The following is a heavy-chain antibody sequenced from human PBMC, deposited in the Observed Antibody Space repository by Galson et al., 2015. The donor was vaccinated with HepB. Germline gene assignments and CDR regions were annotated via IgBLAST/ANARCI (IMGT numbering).Heavy chain of an antibody. J-gene: IGHJ5*02. CDR3: ARGEETYYDILTGPGPFDP. CDR1: GFTFSDYY. D-gene: IGHD3-9*01. Sequence: SLRLSCAASGFTFSDYYMSWIRQAPGKGLEWVSYISSSSSYTNYADSVKGRFTISRDNAKNSLYLQMNSLRAEDTAVYYCARGEETYYDILTGPGPFDPWGQGTLVTVSS. CDR2: ISSSSSYT. V-gene: IGHV3-11*06.